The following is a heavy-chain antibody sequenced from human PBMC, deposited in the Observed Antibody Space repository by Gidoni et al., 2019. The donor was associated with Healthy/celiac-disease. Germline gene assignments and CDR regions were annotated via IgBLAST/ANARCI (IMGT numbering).Heavy chain of an antibody. CDR3: ARVRYYYDSSGYYYVYYFDY. Sequence: QVQLQESGPGLVTPSQTLSLTCTVSGGSISSGGYYWSWIRQHPGKGLEWIGYIYYSGSTYYNPSRKSRVNISVDTSKNQFSLKLSSVTAADTAVYYCARVRYYYDSSGYYYVYYFDYWGQGTLVTVSS. V-gene: IGHV4-31*03. CDR1: GGSISSGGYY. CDR2: IYYSGST. J-gene: IGHJ4*02. D-gene: IGHD3-22*01.